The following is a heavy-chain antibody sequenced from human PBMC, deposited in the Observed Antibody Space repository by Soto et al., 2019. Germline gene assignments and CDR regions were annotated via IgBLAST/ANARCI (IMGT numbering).Heavy chain of an antibody. CDR3: ARVGRGVADY. D-gene: IGHD3-10*01. V-gene: IGHV4-30-4*01. CDR1: GGSISSGDYY. Sequence: SETLSLTCTVSGGSISSGDYYWSWIRQPPGKGLEWVGYIYYSGSTYYNPSLKSPVSISVDTSKNQFSLKLNSVTAADTAVYYCARVGRGVADYWGQGTLVTVSS. J-gene: IGHJ4*02. CDR2: IYYSGST.